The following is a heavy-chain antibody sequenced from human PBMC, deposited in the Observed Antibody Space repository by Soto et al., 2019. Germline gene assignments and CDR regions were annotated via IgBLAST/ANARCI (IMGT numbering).Heavy chain of an antibody. CDR3: ARDYDTSRGDWAYYGIDV. Sequence: EVQLVESGGGLVQPGGSLRISCAASGLTVSTNYMSWVRQAPGKGLEWVSIIYYGGTTYYADSVKGRFTISRDDSKNTLYLQMHSLRAEDTAVYYCARDYDTSRGDWAYYGIDVWCQGTTVTFSS. CDR2: IYYGGTT. D-gene: IGHD3-9*01. J-gene: IGHJ6*02. CDR1: GLTVSTNY. V-gene: IGHV3-66*01.